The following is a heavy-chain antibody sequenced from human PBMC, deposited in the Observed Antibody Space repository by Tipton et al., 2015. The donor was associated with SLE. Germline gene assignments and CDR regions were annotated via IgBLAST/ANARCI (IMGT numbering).Heavy chain of an antibody. Sequence: QLVQSGGAVVQPGTSLRLSCAASGFSLSPYSMNWVRQAPGKGLEWVSSITSTSSYTYYTDSVKGRFTISRDNAENSLFLQMNSLRAEDTAVYYCAKGVLAAAGNPPFDYWGQGTLVTVSS. J-gene: IGHJ4*02. CDR1: GFSLSPYS. D-gene: IGHD6-13*01. V-gene: IGHV3-21*01. CDR2: ITSTSSYT. CDR3: AKGVLAAAGNPPFDY.